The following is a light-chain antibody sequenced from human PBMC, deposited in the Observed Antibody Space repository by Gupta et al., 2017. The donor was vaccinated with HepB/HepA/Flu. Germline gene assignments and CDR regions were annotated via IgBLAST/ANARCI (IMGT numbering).Light chain of an antibody. V-gene: IGKV2-30*01. Sequence: DVVMTQSPLFLPVTLGQPASISCRSSQSLVDGDGNTFLTWFQQRPGHSPRRLIYKVSNRDSPVPDRFSGSGSGTDFTLKIIRVEAEDVGVYYCCQTTHWLYTFGQGTKMEIK. J-gene: IGKJ2*01. CDR2: KVS. CDR3: CQTTHWLYT. CDR1: QSLVDGDGNTF.